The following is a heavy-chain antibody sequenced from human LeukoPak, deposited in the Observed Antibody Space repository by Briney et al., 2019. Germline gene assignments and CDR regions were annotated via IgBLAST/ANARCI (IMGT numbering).Heavy chain of an antibody. Sequence: GASVKVSCKASGYTFTSYGISWVRQAPGQGLEWMGWISAYNGNTNYAQKLQGRVTMTTDTSTSTAYMELRSLRSGDTAVYYCARVVRHIVVVTASGSFDYWGQGTLVTVSS. CDR3: ARVVRHIVVVTASGSFDY. D-gene: IGHD2-21*02. CDR1: GYTFTSYG. V-gene: IGHV1-18*01. CDR2: ISAYNGNT. J-gene: IGHJ4*02.